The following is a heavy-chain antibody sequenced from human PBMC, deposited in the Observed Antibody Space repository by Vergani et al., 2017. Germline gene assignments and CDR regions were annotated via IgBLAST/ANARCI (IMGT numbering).Heavy chain of an antibody. V-gene: IGHV7-4-1*02. Sequence: QVQLVQSGSELKKPGASVKVSCKASGYTFTDYAMHWVRQAPGQGLEWMGWININTGNPTYAQDFTGRFVFSLDTSVTTAYLQISSLKTEDTAVYYCARHCVSYDILTAFYSYGLDVWGQGTTVTVSS. D-gene: IGHD3-9*01. J-gene: IGHJ6*02. CDR2: ININTGNP. CDR1: GYTFTDYA. CDR3: ARHCVSYDILTAFYSYGLDV.